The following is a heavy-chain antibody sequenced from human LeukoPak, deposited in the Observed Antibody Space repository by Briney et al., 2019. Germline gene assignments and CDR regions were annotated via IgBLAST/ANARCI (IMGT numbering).Heavy chain of an antibody. CDR2: IYHRGSA. J-gene: IGHJ4*02. CDR3: ARGLAGVAEDY. Sequence: SETLSLTCTVSGGSISSYYWTWIRQPPGKGLEWIGYIYHRGSANYNPSLKSRVTISVDTSKNQFSLTLSSVTAADTAVYYCARGLAGVAEDYWGQGTLVTVSS. D-gene: IGHD2-15*01. V-gene: IGHV4-59*01. CDR1: GGSISSYY.